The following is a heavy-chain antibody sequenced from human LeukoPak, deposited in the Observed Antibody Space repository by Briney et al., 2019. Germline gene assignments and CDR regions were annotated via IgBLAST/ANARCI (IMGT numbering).Heavy chain of an antibody. CDR3: ATLEFADY. D-gene: IGHD3-10*01. CDR1: GITFITHS. J-gene: IGHJ4*02. CDR2: ISSRSSTI. Sequence: GGSLRLSCAASGITFITHSLNWVRQVPGKGLEWISYISSRSSTIYYADSVRGRFTISRDDANSSLYLQMNSLRADDTAVYYCATLEFADYWGQGTPVTVSS. V-gene: IGHV3-48*01.